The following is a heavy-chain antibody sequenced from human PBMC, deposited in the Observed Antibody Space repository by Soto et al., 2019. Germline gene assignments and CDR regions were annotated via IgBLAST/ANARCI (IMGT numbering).Heavy chain of an antibody. CDR1: GYTFTSYG. Sequence: ASVKVSCKASGYTFTSYGISWVRQAPGQGLEWMGWISAYNGNTNYAQKLQGRVTMTTDTSTSTAYMELRSLRSDDTAVYYCARVVCSSWCETSNYYYYYGMDVWGQGTTVTVSS. J-gene: IGHJ6*02. CDR3: ARVVCSSWCETSNYYYYYGMDV. CDR2: ISAYNGNT. D-gene: IGHD6-13*01. V-gene: IGHV1-18*01.